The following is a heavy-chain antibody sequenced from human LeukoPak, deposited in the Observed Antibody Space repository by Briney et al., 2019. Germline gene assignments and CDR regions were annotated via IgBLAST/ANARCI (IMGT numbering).Heavy chain of an antibody. Sequence: ASVKVSCKASGYTFASYYMHWVRQAPGQGLEWMGIINPSGGSTSYAQKFQGRVTMTRDTSTSTVYMELSSLRSEDTAVYYCARDYGNGYGDVWGQGTTVTVSS. CDR1: GYTFASYY. D-gene: IGHD5-18*01. V-gene: IGHV1-46*01. J-gene: IGHJ6*02. CDR3: ARDYGNGYGDV. CDR2: INPSGGST.